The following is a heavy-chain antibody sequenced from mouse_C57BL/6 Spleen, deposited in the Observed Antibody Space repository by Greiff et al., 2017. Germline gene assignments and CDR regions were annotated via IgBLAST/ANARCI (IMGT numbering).Heavy chain of an antibody. CDR3: ARSPYGYYAMDD. D-gene: IGHD1-1*02. J-gene: IGHJ4*01. V-gene: IGHV1-55*01. CDR1: GYTFTSYW. Sequence: QVQLQQPGAELVKPGASVTMSCKASGYTFTSYWITWVKQRPGQGLEWIGDIYPGSGSTNYNEKFKSKATLTVDTSSSTAYMQLSSLTSEDSAVYYCARSPYGYYAMDDWGKGTSVTVSS. CDR2: IYPGSGST.